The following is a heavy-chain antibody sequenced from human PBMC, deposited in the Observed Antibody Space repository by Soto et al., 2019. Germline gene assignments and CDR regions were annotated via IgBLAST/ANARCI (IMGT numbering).Heavy chain of an antibody. CDR1: GGSISSGGYY. Sequence: QVQLQESGPGLVKPSQTLSLTCTVSGGSISSGGYYWSWIRQHPGKGLEWIGYIYYSGSTYYNPSLKSRVTISVDTSKNQFSLKLSSVTAADTAVYYCARKNYDFELWEDWFDPWGQGTLVTVSS. V-gene: IGHV4-31*03. J-gene: IGHJ5*02. CDR2: IYYSGST. CDR3: ARKNYDFELWEDWFDP. D-gene: IGHD3-3*01.